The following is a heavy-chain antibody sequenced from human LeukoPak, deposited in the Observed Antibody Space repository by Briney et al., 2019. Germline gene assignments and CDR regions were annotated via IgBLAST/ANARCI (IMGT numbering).Heavy chain of an antibody. CDR3: ARGYSGYDFYFDY. D-gene: IGHD5-12*01. V-gene: IGHV4-61*08. J-gene: IGHJ4*02. CDR2: IYYSGST. Sequence: SQTLSLTCTVSGGSISSGGYYWSWIRQPPGKGLEWIGYIYYSGSTNYNPSLKSRVTISVDTSKNQFSLKLSSVTAADTAVYYCARGYSGYDFYFDYWGQGTLVTVSS. CDR1: GGSISSGGYY.